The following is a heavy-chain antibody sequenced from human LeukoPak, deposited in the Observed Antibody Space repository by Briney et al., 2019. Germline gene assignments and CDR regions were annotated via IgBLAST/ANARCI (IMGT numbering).Heavy chain of an antibody. V-gene: IGHV4-34*01. Sequence: PSQTLSLTCTVSGGSITSGHYWTWIRQPPGKGLEWIGEINHSGSPNNNPSLKSRVSISFDTSKNQFSLKLTSVTAADTAVYYCGSRRTAMFGVIKGPIDYWGQGTLVTVSS. J-gene: IGHJ4*02. CDR1: GGSITSGHY. D-gene: IGHD3-3*01. CDR3: GSRRTAMFGVIKGPIDY. CDR2: INHSGSP.